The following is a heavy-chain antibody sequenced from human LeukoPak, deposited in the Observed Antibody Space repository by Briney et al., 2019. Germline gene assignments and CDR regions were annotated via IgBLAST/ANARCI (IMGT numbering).Heavy chain of an antibody. J-gene: IGHJ5*02. CDR1: GYTFTSYG. CDR3: ARRLAAAGNNWFDP. Sequence: ASVKVSYKASGYTFTSYGISWVRQAPGQGLEWMGWISAYNGNTNYAQKLQGRVTMTTDTSTSTAYMELRSLRSDDTAVYYCARRLAAAGNNWFDPWGQGTLVTVSS. CDR2: ISAYNGNT. V-gene: IGHV1-18*01. D-gene: IGHD6-13*01.